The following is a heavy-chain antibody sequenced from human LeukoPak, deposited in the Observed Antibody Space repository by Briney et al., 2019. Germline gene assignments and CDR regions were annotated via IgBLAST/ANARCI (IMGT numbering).Heavy chain of an antibody. D-gene: IGHD4-23*01. CDR1: GGSFSNFY. CDR3: ARGRLATVVTPSISADFDY. Sequence: SETLSLTCAVFGGSFSNFYLTWIRQPPGKGLEWIGEINHSGRTNYNPSLKRRVSISVDTSRNQVSLKLTSVTAADTAVYYCARGRLATVVTPSISADFDYWGQGTLVTVSS. CDR2: INHSGRT. J-gene: IGHJ4*02. V-gene: IGHV4-34*01.